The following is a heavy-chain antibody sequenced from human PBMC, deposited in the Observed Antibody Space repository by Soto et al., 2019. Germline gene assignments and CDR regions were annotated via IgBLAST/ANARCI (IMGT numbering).Heavy chain of an antibody. J-gene: IGHJ4*02. CDR2: IYYSGST. Sequence: QVQLQESGPGLVKPSQTLSLTCTVSGGSISSGDYYWSWIRQPPGKGLEWIGYIYYSGSTYYNPYLKIRVTISVDTSKNQFSLKLSSVTAADTAVYYCARVPNTVTTPYFDYWGQGTLVTVSS. V-gene: IGHV4-30-4*01. CDR3: ARVPNTVTTPYFDY. D-gene: IGHD4-17*01. CDR1: GGSISSGDYY.